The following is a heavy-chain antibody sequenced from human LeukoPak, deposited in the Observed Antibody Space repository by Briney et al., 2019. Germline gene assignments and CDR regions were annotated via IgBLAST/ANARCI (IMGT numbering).Heavy chain of an antibody. CDR2: ISGSGGST. D-gene: IGHD2-2*01. CDR1: GFTFSSYV. J-gene: IGHJ1*01. V-gene: IGHV3-23*01. Sequence: PGGSLRLSCAASGFTFSSYVMSWVRQAPGKGLEWVSAISGSGGSTYYADSVKGRFTISRDNSKNTLYLQMNSLRAEDTAVYYCAKGSCSSTSCYVMYFHHWGQGTLVTVSS. CDR3: AKGSCSSTSCYVMYFHH.